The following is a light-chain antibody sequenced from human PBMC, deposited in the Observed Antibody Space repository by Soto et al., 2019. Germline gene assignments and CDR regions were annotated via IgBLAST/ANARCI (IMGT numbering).Light chain of an antibody. CDR2: GAS. J-gene: IGKJ2*01. CDR3: QQYGSPRYT. Sequence: EIVLTQSPGTLSLSPGERATLSCRASQSVSSSYLAWYQQKPGQAPRLLIYGASSRATGIPDRFSGSGSGTDFTLTISTLEPEDFAVYYCQQYGSPRYTFGQGTKLAIK. CDR1: QSVSSSY. V-gene: IGKV3-20*01.